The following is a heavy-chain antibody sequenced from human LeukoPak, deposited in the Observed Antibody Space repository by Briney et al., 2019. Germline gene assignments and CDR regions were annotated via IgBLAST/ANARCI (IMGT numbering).Heavy chain of an antibody. D-gene: IGHD2-21*01. J-gene: IGHJ4*02. CDR3: ARVPDFIARPCDS. CDR2: SSPTGDIT. V-gene: IGHV4-34*01. CDR1: GGSFSGNY. Sequence: PSETLSLTCAVYGGSFSGNYWALIRQTPGRGLEWIGESSPTGDITGYNPSLRGRATISVDSSKKQFPLKLTSVTAADTGVYYCARVPDFIARPCDSWGPGTLVTVSS.